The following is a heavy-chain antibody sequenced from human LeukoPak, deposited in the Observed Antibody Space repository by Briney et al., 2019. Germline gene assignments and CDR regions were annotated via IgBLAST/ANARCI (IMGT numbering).Heavy chain of an antibody. J-gene: IGHJ3*02. CDR1: GGSISSGSYY. D-gene: IGHD6-25*01. Sequence: SETLSLTCTVSGGSISSGSYYWSWIRQPPGKGLEWIGYIYYSGSTNYNPSLKSRVTISVDTSKNQFSLRLSSVTAADTAVYYCTRDKGGYLKDGFDIWGQGTMVTVSS. CDR2: IYYSGST. V-gene: IGHV4-61*01. CDR3: TRDKGGYLKDGFDI.